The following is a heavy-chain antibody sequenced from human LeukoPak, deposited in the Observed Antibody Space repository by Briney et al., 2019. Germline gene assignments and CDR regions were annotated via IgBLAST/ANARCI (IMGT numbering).Heavy chain of an antibody. CDR2: IYTSGST. CDR3: ARENSGSYREFDY. V-gene: IGHV4-4*07. Sequence: SETLSLTCAVSGGSISSYYWSWIRQPAGKGLEWIGRIYTSGSTNYNASLKSRVSMSVDTTKNQSSLKLSSVPAADTAVFYCARENSGSYREFDYWGQGTLVTVSS. J-gene: IGHJ4*02. D-gene: IGHD1-26*01. CDR1: GGSISSYY.